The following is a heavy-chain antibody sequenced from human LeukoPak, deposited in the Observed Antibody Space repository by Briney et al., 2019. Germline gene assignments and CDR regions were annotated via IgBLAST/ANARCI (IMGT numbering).Heavy chain of an antibody. J-gene: IGHJ3*02. CDR3: AAYVYSGYDSFNI. D-gene: IGHD3-22*01. CDR1: GYRFSSYW. V-gene: IGHV5-51*01. CDR2: MYPGDSDT. Sequence: GESLKISCQGSGYRFSSYWIGWVRQMPGQGLEWMGGMYPGDSDTKYNPSFQGQVTISADNSISTAYLQWGSLKASDTAMYYCAAYVYSGYDSFNIWGQGTLVTVSS.